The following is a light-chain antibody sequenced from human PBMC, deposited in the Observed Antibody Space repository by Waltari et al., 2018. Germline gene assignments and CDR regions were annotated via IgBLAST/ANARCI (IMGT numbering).Light chain of an antibody. CDR3: QQYYNWPPWT. J-gene: IGKJ1*01. V-gene: IGKV3-15*01. CDR2: AAS. CDR1: QSIASN. Sequence: EIVMTQSPTTMSVSPGESAPLSCRASQSIASNLAWYQQKPGQAPRLLIDAASTRATGIPRRFSGSGSGTDYTLTISSLQTEDFAVYYCQQYYNWPPWTFGQGTKVEIK.